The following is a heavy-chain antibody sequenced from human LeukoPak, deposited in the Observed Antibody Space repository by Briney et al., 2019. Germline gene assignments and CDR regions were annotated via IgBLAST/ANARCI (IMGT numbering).Heavy chain of an antibody. CDR1: GYTFTSYG. V-gene: IGHV1-18*01. Sequence: ASVKVSCKASGYTFTSYGISWVRQAPGQGLEWMGWINDYHGNTNYAQKLQGRVTMPTDTSTSTAYVELRSVRSDDTAVYYGASGYCSGGSCYGPFDYWGQGTLVTVSS. D-gene: IGHD2-15*01. CDR3: ASGYCSGGSCYGPFDY. J-gene: IGHJ4*02. CDR2: INDYHGNT.